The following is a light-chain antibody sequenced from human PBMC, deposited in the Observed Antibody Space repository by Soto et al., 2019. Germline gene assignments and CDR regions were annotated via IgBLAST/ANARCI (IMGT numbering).Light chain of an antibody. CDR1: QNVSPTY. J-gene: IGKJ1*01. Sequence: MLTQSPATLSLSPGERATLSCRASQNVSPTYLAWYQQKPGQAPRLLIYGASTRATGVPDRFSGSGSGTDFTLVISRLEPEDFALYYCQHYDKSPMWTFGQGTKVE. CDR3: QHYDKSPMWT. CDR2: GAS. V-gene: IGKV3-20*01.